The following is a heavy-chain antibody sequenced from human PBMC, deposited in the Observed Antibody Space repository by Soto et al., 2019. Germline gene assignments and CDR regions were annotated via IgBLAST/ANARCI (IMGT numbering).Heavy chain of an antibody. CDR2: IYFTGST. J-gene: IGHJ4*02. CDR3: AREGYSYAYFDY. Sequence: PSDTLSLTCTVSGGSVNSRSHYWSWIRQPPGKGLEWIGYIYFTGSTNYDPSLKSRVTISLDMSKNQFSPRLSSVTAADTAIYYCAREGYSYAYFDYWGQGTLVTVSS. CDR1: GGSVNSRSHY. D-gene: IGHD5-18*01. V-gene: IGHV4-61*01.